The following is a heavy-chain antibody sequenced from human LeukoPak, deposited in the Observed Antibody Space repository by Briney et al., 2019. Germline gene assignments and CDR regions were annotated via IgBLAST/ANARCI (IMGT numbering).Heavy chain of an antibody. J-gene: IGHJ6*02. V-gene: IGHV3-30*03. Sequence: PGGSLRLSCATSGFTFSNYGIHWVRQAPDKGLEWLAVISYDGNNQYYAASVKGRFAVSRDDSQNTAYLQMNSLRAEDTAVYYCARVDGYFDWLTRRYYYYYGMDVWGQGTTVTVSS. CDR1: GFTFSNYG. D-gene: IGHD3-9*01. CDR2: ISYDGNNQ. CDR3: ARVDGYFDWLTRRYYYYYGMDV.